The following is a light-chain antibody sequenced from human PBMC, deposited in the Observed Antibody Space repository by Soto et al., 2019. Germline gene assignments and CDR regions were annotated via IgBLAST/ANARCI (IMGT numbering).Light chain of an antibody. V-gene: IGLV2-14*01. Sequence: QSALTQPASVSGSPGQSIAISCTGTSSDVGGYNYVSWYQQHPGKAPKLMIYEVSNRPSGVSNRFSGSNSRNTASLTVSAVPVEDEAHYHGSSYTSSSTLVVFGRGTQLTVL. J-gene: IGLJ2*01. CDR3: SSYTSSSTLVV. CDR1: SSDVGGYNY. CDR2: EVS.